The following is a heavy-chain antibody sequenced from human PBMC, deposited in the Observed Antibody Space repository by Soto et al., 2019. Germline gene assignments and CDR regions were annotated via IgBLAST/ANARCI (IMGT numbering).Heavy chain of an antibody. CDR3: AKSSVPGSSWSANFDY. CDR2: ISGSGGST. V-gene: IGHV3-23*01. Sequence: EVQLLESGGGLVQPGGSLRLSCAASGFTFSSYAMSWVRQAPGEGLEWVSGISGSGGSTYYADSVKGRFTISRDNSKNTRYLQMNILKAEDTAVYYCAKSSVPGSSWSANFDYWGQGTLVTVSS. D-gene: IGHD6-13*01. CDR1: GFTFSSYA. J-gene: IGHJ4*02.